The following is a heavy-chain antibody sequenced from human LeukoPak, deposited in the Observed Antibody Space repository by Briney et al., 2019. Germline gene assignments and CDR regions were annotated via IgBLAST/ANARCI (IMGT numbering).Heavy chain of an antibody. V-gene: IGHV4-30-4*01. D-gene: IGHD4-17*01. Sequence: PSETLSLTCTVSGGSISSGDYYWSWIRQPPGKGLEWIGYIYYSGSTYYNPSLKSRVTISVDTSENQFSLKLSSVTAADTAVYYCARVPDYGDYGGVLNWFDPWGQGTLVTVSS. CDR2: IYYSGST. CDR3: ARVPDYGDYGGVLNWFDP. J-gene: IGHJ5*02. CDR1: GGSISSGDYY.